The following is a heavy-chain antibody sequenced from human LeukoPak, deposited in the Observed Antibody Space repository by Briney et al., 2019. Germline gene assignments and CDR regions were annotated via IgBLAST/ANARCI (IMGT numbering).Heavy chain of an antibody. D-gene: IGHD3-10*01. V-gene: IGHV3-23*01. Sequence: GGSLRLSCAASGFTFSSYAMSWVRQAPGEGLEWVSAISGSGGSTYYADSVKGRFTISRDNSKNTLYLQMNSLRAEDTAVYYCAKDLPGTYGSGSYQGYWGQGTLVTVSS. CDR1: GFTFSSYA. J-gene: IGHJ4*02. CDR2: ISGSGGST. CDR3: AKDLPGTYGSGSYQGY.